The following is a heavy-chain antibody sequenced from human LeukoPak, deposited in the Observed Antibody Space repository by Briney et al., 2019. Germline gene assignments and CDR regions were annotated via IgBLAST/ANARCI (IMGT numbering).Heavy chain of an antibody. CDR1: GFTFSSYA. V-gene: IGHV3-23*01. J-gene: IGHJ4*02. Sequence: GGSLRLSCAASGFTFSSYAMSWVRQAPGKGLEWVSAISGSGGSTYYADSVKGRFTTSRDNSKNTLYLQMNSPRAEDTAVYYCAKDRPTGYSSGWYYFDYWGQGTLVTVSS. CDR2: ISGSGGST. CDR3: AKDRPTGYSSGWYYFDY. D-gene: IGHD6-19*01.